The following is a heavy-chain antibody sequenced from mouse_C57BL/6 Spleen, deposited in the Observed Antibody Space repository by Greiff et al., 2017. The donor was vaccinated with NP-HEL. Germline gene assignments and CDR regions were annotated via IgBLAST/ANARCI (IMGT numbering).Heavy chain of an antibody. V-gene: IGHV5-17*01. CDR2: ISSGSSTI. J-gene: IGHJ4*01. CDR1: GFTFSDYG. CDR3: ARLVPYAMDD. Sequence: EVKLVESGGGLVKPGGSLKLSCAASGFTFSDYGMHWVRQAPEKGLEWVAYISSGSSTIYYADTVKGRFTISRDNAKNTLFLQMTSLRSEDTAMYYCARLVPYAMDDWGQGTSVTVSS. D-gene: IGHD5-1*01.